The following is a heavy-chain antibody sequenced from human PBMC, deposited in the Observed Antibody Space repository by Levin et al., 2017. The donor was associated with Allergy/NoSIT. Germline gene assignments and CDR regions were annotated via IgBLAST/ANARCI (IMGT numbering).Heavy chain of an antibody. Sequence: QAGGSLRLSCAASGFTFSSYSMNWVRQAPGKGLEWVSYISTSSSTMYYADSVKGRFTVSRDNAKNSLYLQMNSLRAEDTAVYYCARPPRPTAMVDYFDSWGQGTLVTVSS. CDR1: GFTFSSYS. J-gene: IGHJ4*02. V-gene: IGHV3-48*01. CDR3: ARPPRPTAMVDYFDS. D-gene: IGHD5-18*01. CDR2: ISTSSSTM.